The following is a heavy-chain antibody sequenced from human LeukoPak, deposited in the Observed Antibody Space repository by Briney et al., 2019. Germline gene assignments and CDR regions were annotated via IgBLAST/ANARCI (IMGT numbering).Heavy chain of an antibody. J-gene: IGHJ5*02. CDR1: GYTFTGYY. V-gene: IGHV1-2*02. Sequence: ASVKASCKASGYTFTGYYIHWVRQAPGQGLEWMGGLNPDTGSTNYAQKFQARVIMTRDMSINTAYMELRRLRYDDTAMYFCARESFSGSGGLNWFAPWGQGTLVTVSA. CDR2: LNPDTGST. D-gene: IGHD3-10*01. CDR3: ARESFSGSGGLNWFAP.